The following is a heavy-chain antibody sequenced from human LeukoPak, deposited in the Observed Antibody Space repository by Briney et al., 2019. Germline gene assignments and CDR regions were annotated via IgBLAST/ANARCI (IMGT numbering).Heavy chain of an antibody. CDR3: ARDQGLTAPPPYGLDV. V-gene: IGHV1-69*04. Sequence: SVRVSCKTSGGTFSSSAITWVRQAPGQGLEWMGRIIPVLNITTYAQKFQDSVTITADTSTSTVYMELSSLRSEETAVYYCARDQGLTAPPPYGLDVWGQGTTVFVSS. J-gene: IGHJ6*02. CDR1: GGTFSSSA. CDR2: IIPVLNIT. D-gene: IGHD5-18*01.